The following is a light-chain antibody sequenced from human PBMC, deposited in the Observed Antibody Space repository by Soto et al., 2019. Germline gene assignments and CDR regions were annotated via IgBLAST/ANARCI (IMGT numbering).Light chain of an antibody. CDR1: SSNIGSLT. J-gene: IGLJ1*01. CDR2: SND. CDR3: AVWDDSLNDYV. V-gene: IGLV1-44*01. Sequence: QSVLTQAPSASGTPGQRVIISCSGSSSNIGSLTVNWYQHFPGAAPKLVIYSNDQRPSGVPDRFSGSKSGTSASLAISGLQSEDEADYFCAVWDDSLNDYVFGTGTKLTVL.